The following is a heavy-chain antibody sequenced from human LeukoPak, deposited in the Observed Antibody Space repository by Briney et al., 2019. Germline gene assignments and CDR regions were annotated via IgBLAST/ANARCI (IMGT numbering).Heavy chain of an antibody. CDR3: ATGGLSGTYYYLDY. CDR1: RFTFSTYA. V-gene: IGHV3-30*04. CDR2: VSHDGSYT. D-gene: IGHD1-26*01. Sequence: GRSLRLSCAAPRFTFSTYAMHWVRQAPGKGLEWVAIVSHDGSYTYYAESVKGRFTISRDNSKNTVYLQMNSLRPEDTAVYYCATGGLSGTYYYLDYWGQGTLVTVSS. J-gene: IGHJ4*02.